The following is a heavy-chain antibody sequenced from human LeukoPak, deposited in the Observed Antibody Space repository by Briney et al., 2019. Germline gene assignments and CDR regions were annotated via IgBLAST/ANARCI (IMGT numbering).Heavy chain of an antibody. CDR1: GYTFTGYY. CDR2: INPNSGGT. Sequence: ASVKVSCKASGYTFTGYYMHWVRQAPGQGLEWMGWINPNSGGTNYAQKFQGRVTMTRDTSISTAYMELSRLRSDDTAVYYCARAKWIAVAGYSDYWGQGTLVTVSS. CDR3: ARAKWIAVAGYSDY. V-gene: IGHV1-2*02. J-gene: IGHJ4*02. D-gene: IGHD6-19*01.